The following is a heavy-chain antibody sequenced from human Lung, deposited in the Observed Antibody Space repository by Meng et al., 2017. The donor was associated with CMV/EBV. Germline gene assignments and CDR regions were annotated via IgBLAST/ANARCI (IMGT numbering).Heavy chain of an antibody. CDR2: IFHGGTV. CDR1: GYSITTSYF. J-gene: IGHJ6*02. Sequence: SETLSLXXTISGYSITTSYFWGWVRQSPGKGLEWLGSIFHGGTVYYNPSLTSRVTISLDTSKNHFSLRLDSVTAADTAVYYCARERDYYSYMDVWGRGTTVTVSS. V-gene: IGHV4-38-2*02. CDR3: ARERDYYSYMDV.